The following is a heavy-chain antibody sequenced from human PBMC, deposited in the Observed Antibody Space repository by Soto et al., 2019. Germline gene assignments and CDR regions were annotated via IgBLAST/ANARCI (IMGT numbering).Heavy chain of an antibody. J-gene: IGHJ6*02. CDR3: AREFMVRGVIKFYYYYGMDV. CDR2: IYTSGST. D-gene: IGHD3-10*01. Sequence: SETLALTCTVSGGSISSYYLSWIRQPAGKGLEWIGRIYTSGSTNYNPSLKSRVTVSVDTSKNQFSLKLSSLTAADTAVYYCAREFMVRGVIKFYYYYGMDVWGQGTTVTVSS. CDR1: GGSISSYY. V-gene: IGHV4-4*07.